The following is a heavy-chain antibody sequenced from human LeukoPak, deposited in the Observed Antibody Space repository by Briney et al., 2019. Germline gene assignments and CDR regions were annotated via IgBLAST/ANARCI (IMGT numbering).Heavy chain of an antibody. V-gene: IGHV4-38-2*02. CDR1: GYSISSGYY. CDR2: IYHSGST. J-gene: IGHJ4*02. CDR3: ACYDSSGYYYEDY. Sequence: PSETLSLTCTVSGYSISSGYYWGWIRQPPGKGLEWIGSIYHSGSTYYNPSLKSRVTISVDTSKNQFSLKLSSVTAADTAVYYCACYDSSGYYYEDYWGQGTLVTVSS. D-gene: IGHD3-22*01.